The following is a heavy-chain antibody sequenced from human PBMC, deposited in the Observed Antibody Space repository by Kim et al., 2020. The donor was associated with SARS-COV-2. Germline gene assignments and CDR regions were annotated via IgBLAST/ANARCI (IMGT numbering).Heavy chain of an antibody. Sequence: SETLSLTCTVSGGSISSSSYYWGWIRQPPGKGLEWIGSIYYSGSTYYNPSLKSRVTISVDTSKNQFSLKLSSVTAADTAVYYCARRVVVVPAAIPAYYG. D-gene: IGHD2-2*02. CDR3: ARRVVVVPAAIPAYYG. CDR1: GGSISSSSYY. CDR2: IYYSGST. V-gene: IGHV4-39*01. J-gene: IGHJ6*01.